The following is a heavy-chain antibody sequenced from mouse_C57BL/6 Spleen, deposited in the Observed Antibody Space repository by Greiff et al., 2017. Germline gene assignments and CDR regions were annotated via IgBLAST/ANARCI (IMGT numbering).Heavy chain of an antibody. V-gene: IGHV1-62-2*01. CDR2: FYPGSGSI. CDR3: ARHEGPGGNDYAMDY. Sequence: QVQLQQSGAELVKPGASVKLSCKASGYTFTEYTIHWVKQRSGQGLEWIGWFYPGSGSIKYNEKLKDKVTLTADQSYSTVYMEHSRLTSEDSAVYFCARHEGPGGNDYAMDYWGQGTSVTVSS. CDR1: GYTFTEYT. J-gene: IGHJ4*01.